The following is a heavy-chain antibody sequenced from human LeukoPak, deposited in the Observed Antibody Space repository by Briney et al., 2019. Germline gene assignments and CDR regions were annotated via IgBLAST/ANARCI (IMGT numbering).Heavy chain of an antibody. CDR2: ISYDGSNK. Sequence: GGCLRLSCAASGSTFSSYGMHWERQAPGKGLEWVAVISYDGSNKYYADYVKGRFTISRDTSKNTLYLQMNSMRSEDTAVYYCAKSGGGYGDYITDYWGQGTLVCVPS. CDR3: AKSGGGYGDYITDY. V-gene: IGHV3-30*18. J-gene: IGHJ4*02. CDR1: GSTFSSYG. D-gene: IGHD4-17*01.